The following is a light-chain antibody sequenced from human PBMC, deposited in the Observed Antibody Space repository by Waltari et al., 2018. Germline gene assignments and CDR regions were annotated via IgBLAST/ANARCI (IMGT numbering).Light chain of an antibody. CDR1: PSVLYSSNNKNY. Sequence: DIVMTQSPDSLAVSLGERATINCKSSPSVLYSSNNKNYLAWYQQKPGQPPKLLMYWASTRESGVPDRFSGSGSGTDVTLTISSLQAEDVAVYYCQQYYSTLPYTFGQGTKLEIK. J-gene: IGKJ2*01. CDR2: WAS. CDR3: QQYYSTLPYT. V-gene: IGKV4-1*01.